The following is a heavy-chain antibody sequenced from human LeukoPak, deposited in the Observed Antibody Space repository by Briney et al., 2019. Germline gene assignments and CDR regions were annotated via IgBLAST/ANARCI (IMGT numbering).Heavy chain of an antibody. D-gene: IGHD3-10*01. V-gene: IGHV3-23*01. CDR3: ASLGITMVRGVSTFDP. J-gene: IGHJ5*02. Sequence: GGSLRLSCAASGFTFSSYAMSWVRQAPGKGLEWVSAISGSGGSTYYADSVKGRFTISRDNSKNTLYLQMNSLRAEDTAVYYCASLGITMVRGVSTFDPWGQGTVVTVSS. CDR2: ISGSGGST. CDR1: GFTFSSYA.